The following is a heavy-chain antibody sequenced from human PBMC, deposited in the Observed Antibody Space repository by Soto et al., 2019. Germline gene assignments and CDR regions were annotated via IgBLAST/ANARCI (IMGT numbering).Heavy chain of an antibody. V-gene: IGHV4-4*02. D-gene: IGHD3-10*01. Sequence: VQLQASGPGLVKPSGPLSLTCAVSGGSISSSNWWSWVRQPPVKGLDRIGGIYHSGRTNYNPSLKMRVTISVDKSRNQFSLKLSSVTAADTAVYYCARRWGEGRVDYWGQGTLVTVSS. CDR3: ARRWGEGRVDY. J-gene: IGHJ4*02. CDR1: GGSISSSNW. CDR2: IYHSGRT.